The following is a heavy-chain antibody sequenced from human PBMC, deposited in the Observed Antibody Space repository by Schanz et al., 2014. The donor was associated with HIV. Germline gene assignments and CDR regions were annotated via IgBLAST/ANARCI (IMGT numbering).Heavy chain of an antibody. CDR3: ARDSPVAAGTLDY. D-gene: IGHD6-13*01. V-gene: IGHV1-69*01. Sequence: QVQLVQSGAEVKKPGSSVRVSCKASGGTFISYAFSWVRQAPGQGLEWMGGIIPLFGTSNYAQKFQGRATITADESTSTAYMELSSLRSEDTAVYYCARDSPVAAGTLDYWGQGTLVTVS. J-gene: IGHJ4*02. CDR2: IIPLFGTS. CDR1: GGTFISYA.